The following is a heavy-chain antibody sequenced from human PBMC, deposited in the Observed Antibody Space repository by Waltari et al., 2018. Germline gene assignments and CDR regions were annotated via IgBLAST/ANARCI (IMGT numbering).Heavy chain of an antibody. CDR2: INPNSGGT. D-gene: IGHD3-22*01. CDR3: ANDYDDNSGYYSPWI. CDR1: GYTFTGYY. J-gene: IGHJ3*02. Sequence: QVQLVQSGAEVKKPGASVKVSCKASGYTFTGYYMHWVRQAPGQGLEWMGRINPNSGGTNYAQKFQGRVTMTRDTSISTAYMELSRLRSDDTAVYYCANDYDDNSGYYSPWIWGQGTMVTVSS. V-gene: IGHV1-2*06.